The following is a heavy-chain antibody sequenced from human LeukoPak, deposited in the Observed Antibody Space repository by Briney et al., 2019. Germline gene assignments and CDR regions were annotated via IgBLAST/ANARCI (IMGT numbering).Heavy chain of an antibody. Sequence: PGGSLRLSCAASGFTFSSYSMNWVRQAPGKGLEWVSSISSSSSYIYYADSVKGRFTISRDNSKNTLYLQMNSLRAEDTAVYYCARDPPTVVDYYYGMDVWGQGTTVTVSS. CDR1: GFTFSSYS. J-gene: IGHJ6*02. D-gene: IGHD4-23*01. V-gene: IGHV3-21*01. CDR3: ARDPPTVVDYYYGMDV. CDR2: ISSSSSYI.